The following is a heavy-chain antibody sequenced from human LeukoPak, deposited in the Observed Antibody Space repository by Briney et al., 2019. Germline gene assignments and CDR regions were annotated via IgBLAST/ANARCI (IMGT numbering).Heavy chain of an antibody. J-gene: IGHJ5*02. CDR1: GDSVTSGTFY. CDR3: ARHSGSGSLSRPFDP. V-gene: IGHV4-39*01. CDR2: VYYTGST. D-gene: IGHD3-10*01. Sequence: PSETLSLTCTVSGDSVTSGTFYWAWLRQPPGKGLEWIATVYYTGSTYYNPSLKSRVTISIDTSKNQFSLKLKSVVAPDTAIYCCARHSGSGSLSRPFDPWGQGSLVTVSS.